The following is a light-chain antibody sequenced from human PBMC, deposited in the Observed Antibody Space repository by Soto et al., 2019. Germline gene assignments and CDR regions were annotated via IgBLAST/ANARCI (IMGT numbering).Light chain of an antibody. V-gene: IGLV2-14*02. Sequence: QSVLTQPASVSGSPGQSITISCTGGSSDVGSYNRVSWHRQYPGKAPQLMIYEVSYRPSGVSNRFSGSKSGNTASLTISGLQAEDEADYFCSSLTTSETWVIGGGTKLTVL. CDR2: EVS. CDR1: SSDVGSYNR. CDR3: SSLTTSETWV. J-gene: IGLJ3*02.